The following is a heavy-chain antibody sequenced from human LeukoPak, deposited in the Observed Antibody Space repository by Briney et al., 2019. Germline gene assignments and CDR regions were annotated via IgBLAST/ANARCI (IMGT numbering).Heavy chain of an antibody. CDR2: IKQDGGEK. CDR1: GFTFSSYS. J-gene: IGHJ6*02. V-gene: IGHV3-7*03. CDR3: ARDRNTMVREVVYYYGRDV. Sequence: GGSLRLSCAASGFTFSSYSMSWVRQAPGKGLEWVANIKQDGGEKYYVDSVKGRFTISRDNAKNSLYLQMNSLRAEDTAVYYCARDRNTMVREVVYYYGRDVWGQGTTVTVSS. D-gene: IGHD3-10*01.